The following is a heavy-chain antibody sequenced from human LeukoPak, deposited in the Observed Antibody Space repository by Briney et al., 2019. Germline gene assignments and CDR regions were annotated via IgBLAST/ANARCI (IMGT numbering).Heavy chain of an antibody. J-gene: IGHJ4*02. CDR1: NYTFTHYG. D-gene: IGHD2-8*01. V-gene: IGHV1-18*01. Sequence: ASVKVSCKASNYTFTHYGITWVRQAPGQGLEWMGWISAYNGNTDYAQKLQGRVTMTTDTSTSTAYMELRSLRSDDTAVYYCAREMVYGVMDSWGQGTLVTVSS. CDR2: ISAYNGNT. CDR3: AREMVYGVMDS.